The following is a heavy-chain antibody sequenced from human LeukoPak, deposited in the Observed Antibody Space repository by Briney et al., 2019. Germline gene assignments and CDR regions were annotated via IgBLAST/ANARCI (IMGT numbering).Heavy chain of an antibody. Sequence: SETLSLTCTVSGGSISSSSYYWGWIRQPPGKGLEWIGSIYYSGSTYYNPSHKSRVTISVDTSKNQFSLKLSSVTAADTAVYYCARPGWLDDYYFDYWGQGTLVTVSS. CDR3: ARPGWLDDYYFDY. D-gene: IGHD6-19*01. CDR2: IYYSGST. J-gene: IGHJ4*02. V-gene: IGHV4-39*01. CDR1: GGSISSSSYY.